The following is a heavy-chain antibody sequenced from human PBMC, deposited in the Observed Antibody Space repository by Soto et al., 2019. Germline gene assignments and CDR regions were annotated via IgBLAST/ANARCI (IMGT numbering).Heavy chain of an antibody. D-gene: IGHD6-13*01. Sequence: GASVKVSCKASGYTFTGYYMHWVRQAPGQGLEWMGWINPNSGGTNYAQKFQGWVTMTRDTSISTAYMELSRLRSDDTAVYYCARGSIAAAGSYYYGMDVWGQGTTVTVSS. CDR3: ARGSIAAAGSYYYGMDV. CDR1: GYTFTGYY. V-gene: IGHV1-2*04. CDR2: INPNSGGT. J-gene: IGHJ6*02.